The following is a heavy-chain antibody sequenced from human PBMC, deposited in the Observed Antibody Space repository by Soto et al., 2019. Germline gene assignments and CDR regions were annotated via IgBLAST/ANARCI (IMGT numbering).Heavy chain of an antibody. J-gene: IGHJ5*02. V-gene: IGHV1-18*01. CDR1: GYTFTSYG. D-gene: IGHD2-2*01. CDR3: ARYCSSTSCYATWFDP. CDR2: ISAYNGNT. Sequence: QVQLVQSGAEVKKPGASVKVSCKASGYTFTSYGISWVRQAPGQGLEWMGWISAYNGNTTYAQKLQGRVTMTTDTSTSTAYMALRSLISDDTAVYYCARYCSSTSCYATWFDPWGQGTLVTVSS.